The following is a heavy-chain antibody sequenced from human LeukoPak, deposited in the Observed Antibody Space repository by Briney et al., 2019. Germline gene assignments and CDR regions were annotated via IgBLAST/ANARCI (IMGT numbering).Heavy chain of an antibody. CDR2: INYSGST. V-gene: IGHV4-30-4*01. D-gene: IGHD3-10*01. Sequence: PSETLSLTCTVSGGSISSDNYQWSWIRRPPGKGLEWIGYINYSGSTYYNPSLKSRVTISVDTSKNQFSLKLSSVTAADTAMYYCARYGSGSTWFDPWGQGTLVTVSS. CDR1: GGSISSDNYQ. CDR3: ARYGSGSTWFDP. J-gene: IGHJ5*02.